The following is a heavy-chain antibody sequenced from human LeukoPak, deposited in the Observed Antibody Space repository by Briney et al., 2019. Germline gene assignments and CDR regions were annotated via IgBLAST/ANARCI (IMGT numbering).Heavy chain of an antibody. Sequence: SETLSLTCTVSGGSISSSSYYWGWIRQPPGKGLEWIGNIYYSGSTYYNPSLKSRVTISVDTSKNQFSLKLSSVTAADTAVYYCASYYADGGSLDYWGQGTLVTVSS. CDR1: GGSISSSSYY. V-gene: IGHV4-39*01. CDR3: ASYYADGGSLDY. D-gene: IGHD4-17*01. J-gene: IGHJ4*02. CDR2: IYYSGST.